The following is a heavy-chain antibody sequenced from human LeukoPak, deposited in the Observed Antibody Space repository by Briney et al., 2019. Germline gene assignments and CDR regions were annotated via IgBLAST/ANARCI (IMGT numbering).Heavy chain of an antibody. CDR1: GFTFNTYW. D-gene: IGHD3-3*01. Sequence: GGSLRLSCAASGFTFNTYWMSWVRQAPGKGLEWVANVKQDGSEKYYVDSVKGRFTTSRDNAKNSLYLQMNSLRAEDTAFYYCARSVDFWSAYDYYFDYWGQGTLVTVSS. CDR2: VKQDGSEK. V-gene: IGHV3-7*01. CDR3: ARSVDFWSAYDYYFDY. J-gene: IGHJ4*02.